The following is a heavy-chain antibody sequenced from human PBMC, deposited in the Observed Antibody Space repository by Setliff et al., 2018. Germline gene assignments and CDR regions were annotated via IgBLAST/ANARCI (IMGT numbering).Heavy chain of an antibody. Sequence: ASVKVSCKASGGTFSSYAISWVRQAPGQGLEWMGGIIPIFGTANYAQKFQGRVTITADESTSTAYMELSSLRSEDTAVYYCARTMYSSSWYGAFDIWGQGTMVTVSS. CDR1: GGTFSSYA. CDR2: IIPIFGTA. D-gene: IGHD6-13*01. J-gene: IGHJ3*02. V-gene: IGHV1-69*13. CDR3: ARTMYSSSWYGAFDI.